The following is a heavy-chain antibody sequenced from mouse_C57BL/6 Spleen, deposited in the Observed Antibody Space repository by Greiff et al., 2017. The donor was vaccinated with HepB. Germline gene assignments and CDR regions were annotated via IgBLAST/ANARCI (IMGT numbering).Heavy chain of an antibody. CDR2: INPSNGGT. CDR3: ARGGDDDGGRRDVDY. J-gene: IGHJ2*01. Sequence: QVQLQQPGTELVKPGASVKLSCKASGYTFTSYWMHWVKQRPGQGLEWIGNINPSNGGTNYNEKFKSKATLTVDKSSSTAYMQRSSLTSEDSAVYYGARGGDDDGGRRDVDYWGQGTTLTVSS. CDR1: GYTFTSYW. D-gene: IGHD2-4*01. V-gene: IGHV1-53*01.